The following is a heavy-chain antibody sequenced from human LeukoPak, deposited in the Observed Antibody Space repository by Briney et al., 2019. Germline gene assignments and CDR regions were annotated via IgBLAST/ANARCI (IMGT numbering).Heavy chain of an antibody. CDR1: GGTFSSYA. J-gene: IGHJ6*02. D-gene: IGHD5-18*01. V-gene: IGHV1-69*13. CDR2: IIPIFGTA. CDR3: ARVNGYSYGGPSSHYCYYYGMDV. Sequence: ASVKVSCEASGGTFSSYAISWVRQAPGQGLEWMGGIIPIFGTANYAQKFQGRVTITADESTSTAYMELSSLRSEDTAVYYCARVNGYSYGGPSSHYCYYYGMDVWGQGTTVTVSS.